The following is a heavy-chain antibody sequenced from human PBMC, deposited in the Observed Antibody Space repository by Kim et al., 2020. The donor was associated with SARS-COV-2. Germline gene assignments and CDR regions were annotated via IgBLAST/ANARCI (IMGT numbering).Heavy chain of an antibody. V-gene: IGHV3-53*01. J-gene: IGHJ5*02. CDR3: ARDSYGYGSGRLDP. Sequence: GGSLRLSCAASGFTVSNNYMSWVRQAPGKGLEWVSVIYGGGDTYYADSVKGRFIISRDNSKNTLYLQMNSLRGEDTAVYYCARDSYGYGSGRLDPWGQGTLVTVSS. CDR2: IYGGGDT. CDR1: GFTVSNNY. D-gene: IGHD3-10*01.